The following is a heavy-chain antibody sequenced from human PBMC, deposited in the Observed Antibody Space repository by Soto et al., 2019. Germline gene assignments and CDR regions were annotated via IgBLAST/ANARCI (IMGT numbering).Heavy chain of an antibody. V-gene: IGHV3-11*06. D-gene: IGHD3-10*01. CDR2: ISSSSSYT. Sequence: PGGSLRLSCAASGFTFSDYYMSWIRQAPGKGLEWVSYISSSSSYTNYADSVKGRFTISRDNARNSLYLQMNSLRAEDTAVYYCARGGYYGSGSYYGGMDVWGQGTTVTVSS. CDR3: ARGGYYGSGSYYGGMDV. J-gene: IGHJ6*02. CDR1: GFTFSDYY.